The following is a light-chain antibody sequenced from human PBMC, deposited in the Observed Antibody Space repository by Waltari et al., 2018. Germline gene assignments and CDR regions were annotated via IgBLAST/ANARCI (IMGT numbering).Light chain of an antibody. V-gene: IGLV3-25*03. CDR2: QDT. CDR1: ALPRQY. CDR3: QSADGSGTYVV. Sequence: SYELTQPPSVSVSPGQTPRITCSGDALPRQYASWYQQRPGQAPLFMIYQDTQRPSEIPWRFSGSSSGTTVTLTISEVQAEDEADYYCQSADGSGTYVVFGGGTKLTVL. J-gene: IGLJ2*01.